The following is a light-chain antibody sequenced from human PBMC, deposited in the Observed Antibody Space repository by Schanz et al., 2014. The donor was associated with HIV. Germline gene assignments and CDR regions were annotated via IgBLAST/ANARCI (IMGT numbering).Light chain of an antibody. CDR2: DVT. Sequence: QSALTQPASVSGSRGQSITISCTGASMAFSSSDFVSWYQQLPGEAPRLIIYDVTSRPSGVSSRFSGSKSGNTASLTISELQAEDEADYYCISYTSDTVLFGGGTKLTVL. J-gene: IGLJ2*01. CDR1: SMAFSSSDF. V-gene: IGLV2-14*03. CDR3: ISYTSDTVL.